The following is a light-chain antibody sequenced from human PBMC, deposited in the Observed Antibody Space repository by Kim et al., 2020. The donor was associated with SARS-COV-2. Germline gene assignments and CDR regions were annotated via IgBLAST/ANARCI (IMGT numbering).Light chain of an antibody. J-gene: IGLJ2*01. CDR2: DVT. V-gene: IGLV2-11*03. CDR3: SSFATFSLV. Sequence: PGQSVTISCTGTRSDVGRYNHVSWYQQHPGKVPKLMIYDVTKRPSGVPDRFSGSKSGNTASLTISGLQAEDEADYYCSSFATFSLVFGGGTTVTVL. CDR1: RSDVGRYNH.